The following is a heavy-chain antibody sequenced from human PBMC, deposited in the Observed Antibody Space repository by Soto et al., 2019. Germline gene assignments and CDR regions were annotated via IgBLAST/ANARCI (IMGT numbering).Heavy chain of an antibody. CDR1: GFTLSSRW. CDR2: IKTDGSST. V-gene: IGHV3-74*01. CDR3: ASDQDTSGQAVLDS. J-gene: IGHJ4*02. Sequence: EVQLVESGGGLVQPGESLRLSCAASGFTLSSRWMHWVRQAPGKGLVWVSRIKTDGSSTSYADSVKGRFTIARDNARNTLHLQLNSLRPEDTAMYYCASDQDTSGQAVLDSWGQGTLVSVSP. D-gene: IGHD2-15*01.